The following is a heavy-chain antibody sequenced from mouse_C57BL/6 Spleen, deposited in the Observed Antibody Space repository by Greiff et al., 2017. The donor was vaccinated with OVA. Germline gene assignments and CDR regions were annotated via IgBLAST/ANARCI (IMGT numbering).Heavy chain of an antibody. D-gene: IGHD2-2*01. V-gene: IGHV1-18*01. CDR1: GYTFTDYN. Sequence: VQLKESGPELVKPGASVKIPCKASGYTFTDYNMDWVKQSHGKSLEWIGDINPNNGGTIYNQKFKGKATLTVDKSSSTAYMELRSLTSEDTAVYYCARSGYGYDEGNYFDYWGQGTTLTVSS. CDR2: INPNNGGT. CDR3: ARSGYGYDEGNYFDY. J-gene: IGHJ2*01.